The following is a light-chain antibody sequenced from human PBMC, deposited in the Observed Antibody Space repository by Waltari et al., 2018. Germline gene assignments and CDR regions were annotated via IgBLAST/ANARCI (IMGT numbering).Light chain of an antibody. Sequence: QSVLTQTPSASGTPGQRVTISCSGSASNIGGNLVPWYQQLPGKAPKLLIYRSDLRPSGVPDRFSGSKSGTSASLAISGLQSEDEADYFCASWDDSLNGHWVFGGGTKVTVL. CDR2: RSD. V-gene: IGLV1-44*01. J-gene: IGLJ3*02. CDR1: ASNIGGNL. CDR3: ASWDDSLNGHWV.